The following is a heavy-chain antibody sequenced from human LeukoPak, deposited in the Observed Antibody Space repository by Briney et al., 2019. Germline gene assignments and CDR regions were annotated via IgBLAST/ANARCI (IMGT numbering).Heavy chain of an antibody. CDR2: INHSGST. CDR3: ARRRVRGVISY. D-gene: IGHD3-10*01. V-gene: IGHV4-34*01. Sequence: SETLSLTCAVPGGSISSGGYYWSWIRQPQGKGLEWIGEINHSGSTNYNPSLKSRVTISVDTSKNQFSLKLSSVTAADTAVYYCARRRVRGVISYWGQGTLVTVSS. CDR1: GGSISSGGYY. J-gene: IGHJ4*02.